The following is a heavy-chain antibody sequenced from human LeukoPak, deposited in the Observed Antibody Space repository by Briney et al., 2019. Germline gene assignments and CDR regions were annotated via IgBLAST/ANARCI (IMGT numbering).Heavy chain of an antibody. CDR3: AKGRVATITVRGVDV. CDR2: ISGNGGGT. J-gene: IGHJ6*02. V-gene: IGHV3-43*02. D-gene: IGHD5-24*01. Sequence: GGSLRLSCAASGFTFSSYEMNWVRQAPGKGLEWVSLISGNGGGTYYADSVKGRFTISRDNSKNSLYLQMNSLRTEDTALYYCAKGRVATITVRGVDVWGRGTTVTVSS. CDR1: GFTFSSYE.